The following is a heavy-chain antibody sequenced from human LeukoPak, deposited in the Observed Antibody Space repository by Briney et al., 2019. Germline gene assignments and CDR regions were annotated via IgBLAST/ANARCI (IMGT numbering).Heavy chain of an antibody. CDR3: ANHKEPAAPNWFDP. Sequence: PGGSLRLSSAASGFTFSSYAMSWVRQAPGKGLEWVSAISGSGGSTYYADSVKGRFTISRDNSKNTLYLQMSSLRAEDTAVYYCANHKEPAAPNWFDPWGQGTLVTVSS. CDR2: ISGSGGST. J-gene: IGHJ5*02. D-gene: IGHD2-2*01. CDR1: GFTFSSYA. V-gene: IGHV3-23*01.